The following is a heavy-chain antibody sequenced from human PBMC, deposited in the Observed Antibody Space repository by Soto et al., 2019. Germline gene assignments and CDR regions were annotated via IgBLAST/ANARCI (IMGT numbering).Heavy chain of an antibody. CDR2: IVVGSGNT. D-gene: IGHD2-2*01. J-gene: IGHJ6*02. CDR1: GFTFTSSS. CDR3: AAGVVSYGMDV. V-gene: IGHV1-58*01. Sequence: GASVKVSCKASGFTFTSSSVQWVRQARGQRLEGIGWIVVGSGNTNYAQKFQERVTITRDMSTSTAYMELSSLRSEDTAVYYCAAGVVSYGMDVWGQGTTVTVSS.